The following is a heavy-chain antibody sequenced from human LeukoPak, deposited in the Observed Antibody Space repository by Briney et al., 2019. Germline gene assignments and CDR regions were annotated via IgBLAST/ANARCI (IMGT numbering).Heavy chain of an antibody. J-gene: IGHJ4*02. CDR2: ISYDGSKE. V-gene: IGHV3-30-3*01. Sequence: PGGSLRLSCAASGFIFTNYAMHWVRQAPGKGLEWVAVISYDGSKEWHADSVKGRFSISRDSSKNTLYLQMKSLRAEDTAVYFCARVTVGATSFDYWGQGAQVTVSS. D-gene: IGHD1-26*01. CDR1: GFIFTNYA. CDR3: ARVTVGATSFDY.